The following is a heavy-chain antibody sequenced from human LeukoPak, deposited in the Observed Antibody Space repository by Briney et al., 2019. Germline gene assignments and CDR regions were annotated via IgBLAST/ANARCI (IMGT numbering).Heavy chain of an antibody. J-gene: IGHJ3*02. CDR2: ISAYNGNT. CDR3: ARVMTTVVTAHAFEI. CDR1: GYTFTRHT. D-gene: IGHD4-11*01. Sequence: ASVKVSCKASGYTFTRHTISWVRQAPGQGLEWMGWISAYNGNTNYAQHPQGRVTMTTDTSTNTAYLELRSLRSDDTAIYYCARVMTTVVTAHAFEIWGQGTMVTVSS. V-gene: IGHV1-18*04.